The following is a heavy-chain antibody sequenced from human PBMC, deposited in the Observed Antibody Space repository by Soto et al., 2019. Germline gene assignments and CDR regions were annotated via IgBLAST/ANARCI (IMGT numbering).Heavy chain of an antibody. CDR3: AKNAPQNTVAGFFDY. CDR1: GFTFSSYA. Sequence: PGGSLRLSCAASGFTFSSYAMSWVRQAPGKGLEWVSAISGIVGITYYADSVKGRFTISRDISMNTLYLQMNSLRADDTALYYCAKNAPQNTVAGFFDYWGQGTLVTVSS. D-gene: IGHD6-19*01. V-gene: IGHV3-23*01. CDR2: ISGIVGIT. J-gene: IGHJ4*02.